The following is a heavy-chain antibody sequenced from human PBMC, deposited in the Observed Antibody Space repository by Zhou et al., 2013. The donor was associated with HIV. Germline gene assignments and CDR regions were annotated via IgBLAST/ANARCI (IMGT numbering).Heavy chain of an antibody. CDR2: SSVYNGNA. CDR3: ARGPCEGNDCDDGNWFDP. D-gene: IGHD1-1*01. J-gene: IGHJ5*02. CDR1: GYNFNSYG. V-gene: IGHV1-18*01. Sequence: QVQLVQSGTEVKKPGASLKVSCKASGYNFNSYGITWVRQAPGQGLEWMGWSSVYNGNADYAQKFQGRVTMTTDTSTNTAYMEVKSLRFDDTAVYYCARGPCEGNDCDDGNWFDPWGQGTLVTVSS.